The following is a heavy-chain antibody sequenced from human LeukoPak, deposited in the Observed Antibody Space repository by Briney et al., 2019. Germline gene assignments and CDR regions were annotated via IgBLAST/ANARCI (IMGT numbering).Heavy chain of an antibody. V-gene: IGHV3-53*01. D-gene: IGHD3-3*01. Sequence: GGSLRLSCAASGFTVSSNYMSWVRQAPGKGLEWVSVIYSGGSTYYADSVKGRFTISRDNSKNTLYLQMNSLRAEDTAVYYCARHYDFWSGYAPDNWFDPWGQGTLVTVSS. CDR2: IYSGGST. CDR3: ARHYDFWSGYAPDNWFDP. J-gene: IGHJ5*02. CDR1: GFTVSSNY.